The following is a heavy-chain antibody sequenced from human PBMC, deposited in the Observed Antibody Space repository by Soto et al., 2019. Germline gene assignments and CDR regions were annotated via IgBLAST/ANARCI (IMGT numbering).Heavy chain of an antibody. Sequence: SETLSLTCTVSGGSISSGGYYWSWIRQPPGKGLEWIGYIYYSGSTNYNPSLKSRVTISVDTSKNQFSLKLSSVTAADTAVYYCVCTAGYSYGPAGGWFDPWGQGTLVTVSS. CDR1: GGSISSGGYY. D-gene: IGHD5-18*01. CDR3: VCTAGYSYGPAGGWFDP. CDR2: IYYSGST. J-gene: IGHJ5*02. V-gene: IGHV4-61*08.